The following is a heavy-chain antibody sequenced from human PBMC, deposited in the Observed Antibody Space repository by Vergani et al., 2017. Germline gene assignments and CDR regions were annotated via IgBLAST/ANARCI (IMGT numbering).Heavy chain of an antibody. CDR1: GFTFSSYA. CDR3: AKVETYYYDSSGYPLFSALGELDY. J-gene: IGHJ4*02. CDR2: ISGSGGST. V-gene: IGHV3-23*01. D-gene: IGHD3-22*01. Sequence: EVQLLESGGGLVQPGGSLRLSCAASGFTFSSYAMSWVRQAPGKGLEWVSAISGSGGSTYYADSVKGRFTISRDNSKNTLYLQMNSLRAEDTAVYYCAKVETYYYDSSGYPLFSALGELDYWGQGTLVTVSS.